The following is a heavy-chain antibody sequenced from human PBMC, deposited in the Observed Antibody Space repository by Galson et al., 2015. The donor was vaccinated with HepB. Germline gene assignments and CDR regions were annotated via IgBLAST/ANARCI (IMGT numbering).Heavy chain of an antibody. CDR3: AKPVTKGGVNGPFDI. CDR1: GFTFREYA. Sequence: SLRLSCAASGFTFREYAMSWVRQAPGKGLEWVSSVTGSVGSAYYADSVKGRFTISRDNSKNTLYLQMSSLRVEDTAVYYCAKPVTKGGVNGPFDIWGQGTKVTVSS. J-gene: IGHJ3*02. D-gene: IGHD3-16*01. V-gene: IGHV3-23*01. CDR2: VTGSVGSA.